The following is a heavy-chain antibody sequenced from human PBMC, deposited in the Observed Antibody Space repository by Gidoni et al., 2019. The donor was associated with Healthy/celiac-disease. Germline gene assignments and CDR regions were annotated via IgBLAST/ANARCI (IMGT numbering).Heavy chain of an antibody. D-gene: IGHD2-8*01. Sequence: QVQLQESGPGLVKPSETLSLTCTVSGGSISSYYWSWIRQPPGKGLEWIGYIYYSGSTNYNPSLKSRVTISVDTSKNQFSLKLSSVTAADTAVYYCARGVCTNGVCYSPIDYWGQGTLVTVSS. CDR1: GGSISSYY. CDR3: ARGVCTNGVCYSPIDY. J-gene: IGHJ4*02. V-gene: IGHV4-59*01. CDR2: IYYSGST.